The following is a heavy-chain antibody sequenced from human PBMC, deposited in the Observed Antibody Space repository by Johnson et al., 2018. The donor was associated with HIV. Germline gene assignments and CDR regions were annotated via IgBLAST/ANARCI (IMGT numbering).Heavy chain of an antibody. D-gene: IGHD4/OR15-4a*01. J-gene: IGHJ3*02. CDR3: SRGSGVLTGGDSDAFDI. CDR1: GFAFRTYW. V-gene: IGHV3-74*03. CDR2: IYNDGSRT. Sequence: EVQLVESGGGLVQPGGSLRLSCAASGFAFRTYWMVWVRQVPGKRPVWVARIYNDGSRTTYADSVRGRFTISRDNDKYTVDLPMNSLRAEDAAVSYWSRGSGVLTGGDSDAFDIWGQGTMVTVSS.